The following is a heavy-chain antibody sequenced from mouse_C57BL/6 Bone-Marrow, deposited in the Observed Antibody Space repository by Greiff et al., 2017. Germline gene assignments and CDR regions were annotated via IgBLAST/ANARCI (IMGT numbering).Heavy chain of an antibody. CDR3: ARDRGGYYRFAY. V-gene: IGHV5-4*01. D-gene: IGHD2-3*01. CDR1: GFTFSSYA. Sequence: EVQRVESGGGLVKPGGSLKLSCAASGFTFSSYAMSWVRQTPEKRLEWVATISDGGSYTYYPDNVKGRFTISRDNAKNNLYLQMSHLKSEDTAMYYCARDRGGYYRFAYWGQGTLVTVSA. CDR2: ISDGGSYT. J-gene: IGHJ3*01.